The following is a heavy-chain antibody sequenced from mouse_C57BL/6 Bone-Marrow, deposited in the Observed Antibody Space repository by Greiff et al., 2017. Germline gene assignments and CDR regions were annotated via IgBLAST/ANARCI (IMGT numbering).Heavy chain of an antibody. CDR1: GYTFTSYG. D-gene: IGHD2-3*01. CDR2: IYPRSGST. Sequence: VQLQQSGAELARPGASVKLSCKASGYTFTSYGISWVKQRPGQGLEWIGKIYPRSGSTKYNEKFKGKATLTVDKSSSTAYMELRSLTSEDSAGYFCERYNDGYEGEPFDYGGQGTTLTVSS. V-gene: IGHV1-81*01. J-gene: IGHJ2*01. CDR3: ERYNDGYEGEPFDY.